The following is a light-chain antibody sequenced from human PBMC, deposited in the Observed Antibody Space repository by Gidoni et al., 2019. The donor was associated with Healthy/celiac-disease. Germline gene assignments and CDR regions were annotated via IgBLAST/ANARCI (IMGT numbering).Light chain of an antibody. CDR2: AAS. V-gene: IGKV1-39*01. J-gene: IGKJ1*01. CDR3: QQSYSTPPT. CDR1: QSISSY. Sequence: DIQMTQSPSSLSASVGDRVTITCRASQSISSYLNWYQQKPGKAPKLLIYAASSLQSGVPSRFSGSGSGTGFTLTISSLQPEDFATYYCQQSYSTPPTCGQGTKVEIK.